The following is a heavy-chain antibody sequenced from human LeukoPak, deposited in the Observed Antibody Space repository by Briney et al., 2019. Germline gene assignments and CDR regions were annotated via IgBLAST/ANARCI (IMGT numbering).Heavy chain of an antibody. V-gene: IGHV3-30*18. D-gene: IGHD3-3*01. J-gene: IGHJ4*02. Sequence: GGSLRLSCAASGFTFSSYGMHWDRQAPGKGLEWVAVISYDGSNKYYADSVKGRFTISRDNSKNTLYLQMNSLRAEDTAVYYCAKDKDFWSGYDYWGQGTLVTVSS. CDR2: ISYDGSNK. CDR1: GFTFSSYG. CDR3: AKDKDFWSGYDY.